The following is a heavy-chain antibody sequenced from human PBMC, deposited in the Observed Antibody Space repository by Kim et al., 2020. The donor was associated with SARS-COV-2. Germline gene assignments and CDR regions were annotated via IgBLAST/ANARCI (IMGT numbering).Heavy chain of an antibody. CDR2: ISYEGSKT. CDR1: GFTFSNYV. CDR3: AKTYSAYDYYLDY. J-gene: IGHJ4*02. D-gene: IGHD5-12*01. V-gene: IGHV3-30*18. Sequence: GGSLRLSCAASGFTFSNYVMHWVRQAPGKGLEWVAFISYEGSKTNYADSVKGRFTISRDNSKSTLYLQMRSLRAEDTALYYCAKTYSAYDYYLDYWGQGTLVTVSS.